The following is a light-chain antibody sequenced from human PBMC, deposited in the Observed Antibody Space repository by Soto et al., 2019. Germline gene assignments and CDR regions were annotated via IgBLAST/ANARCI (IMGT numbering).Light chain of an antibody. CDR2: VAS. V-gene: IGKV1-9*01. CDR1: QGINNF. CDR3: QQLKDYSLT. J-gene: IGKJ4*01. Sequence: DIQLTQSPSFLSASVGERVVITCRASQGINNFLAWYQQKPGKAPKLLIYVASTLQNGVPSRFSGSASGTEFTLTISSLQPEDFGTFYCQQLKDYSLTFGGGTKVDIK.